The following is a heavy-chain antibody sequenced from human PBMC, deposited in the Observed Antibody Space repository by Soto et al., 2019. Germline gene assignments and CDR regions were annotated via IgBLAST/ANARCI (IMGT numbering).Heavy chain of an antibody. Sequence: EVQLLESGGGLVQPGGSLRLSCVASGFTFSDYAMSWVRQAPGKGLQWVSAISGAADRTYYSVSVKGRSSISRDNSKSTLYLQMNSLREEDTAVYYCAKDVRRPKDYYDSTTYYEPGGFDVWGLGTMVAVSS. D-gene: IGHD3-22*01. V-gene: IGHV3-23*01. J-gene: IGHJ3*01. CDR3: AKDVRRPKDYYDSTTYYEPGGFDV. CDR2: ISGAADRT. CDR1: GFTFSDYA.